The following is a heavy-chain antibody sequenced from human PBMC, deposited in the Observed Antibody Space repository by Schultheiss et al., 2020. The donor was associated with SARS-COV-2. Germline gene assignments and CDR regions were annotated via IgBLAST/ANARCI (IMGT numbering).Heavy chain of an antibody. D-gene: IGHD4/OR15-4a*01. CDR2: INAGNGNT. Sequence: ASVKVSCKASGYTFTSYAMHWVRQAPGQRLEWMGWINAGNGNTKYSQKFQGSVTISRDTSASTAYMELSSLRSEDTAVYYCARGLETTVLNWFDPWGQGTLVTVSS. CDR1: GYTFTSYA. V-gene: IGHV1-3*01. CDR3: ARGLETTVLNWFDP. J-gene: IGHJ5*02.